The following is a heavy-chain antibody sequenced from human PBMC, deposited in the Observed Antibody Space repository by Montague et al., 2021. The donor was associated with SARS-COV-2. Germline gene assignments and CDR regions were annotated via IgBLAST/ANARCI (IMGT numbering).Heavy chain of an antibody. CDR3: ARHYSATLPAVY. CDR1: GGSISSFY. D-gene: IGHD2-15*01. CDR2: ISDSGST. V-gene: IGHV4-59*08. Sequence: SETLSLTCTVSGGSISSFYWSWFRQPPGKGLEWIGYISDSGSTNYNPSLTSRVTMSVDTSKNQFSLKLNSVTAADTAAYYCARHYSATLPAVYWGQGTLVTVSS. J-gene: IGHJ4*02.